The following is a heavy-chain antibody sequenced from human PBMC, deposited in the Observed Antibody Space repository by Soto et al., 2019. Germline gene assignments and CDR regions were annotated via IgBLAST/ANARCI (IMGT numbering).Heavy chain of an antibody. D-gene: IGHD5-18*01. CDR2: IYYSGST. Sequence: QVQLQESGPGLVKPSQTLSLTCTVSGGSISSGDYYWSWIRQPPGKGLEWIGYIYYSGSTYYNPCLKSRVTISIDTSKNQFSLKLSSVTAADTAVYYCARLYNYGFNLYYFDYWGQGTLVTVSS. J-gene: IGHJ4*02. CDR1: GGSISSGDYY. V-gene: IGHV4-30-4*01. CDR3: ARLYNYGFNLYYFDY.